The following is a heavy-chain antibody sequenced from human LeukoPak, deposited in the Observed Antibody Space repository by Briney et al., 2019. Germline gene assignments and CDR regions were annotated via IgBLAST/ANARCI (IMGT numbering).Heavy chain of an antibody. D-gene: IGHD5-18*01. V-gene: IGHV1-2*02. J-gene: IGHJ6*03. Sequence: ASVKVSCKASGYTFTGYYMHWVRQAPGQGLEWMGWINPNSGGTNYAQKFQGRVTMTRDTSISIAYMELSRLRSDDTAVYYCACGYSYGPNYYYYYMDVWGKGTTVTVSS. CDR1: GYTFTGYY. CDR2: INPNSGGT. CDR3: ACGYSYGPNYYYYYMDV.